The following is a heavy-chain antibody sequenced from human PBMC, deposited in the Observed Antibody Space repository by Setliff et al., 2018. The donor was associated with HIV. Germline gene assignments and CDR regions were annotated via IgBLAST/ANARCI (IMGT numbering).Heavy chain of an antibody. CDR1: GFTFSNYA. D-gene: IGHD6-25*01. J-gene: IGHJ4*02. Sequence: GGSLRLSCAVSGFTFSNYAMHWVRQASGKGLEWVAVISYGGNYKYYSDSVKGRFTISRDNSKNTLYLQMDSLRPKDTAAYYCARAPSWQRQVDFWGQGTLVTVSS. V-gene: IGHV3-30*04. CDR2: ISYGGNYK. CDR3: ARAPSWQRQVDF.